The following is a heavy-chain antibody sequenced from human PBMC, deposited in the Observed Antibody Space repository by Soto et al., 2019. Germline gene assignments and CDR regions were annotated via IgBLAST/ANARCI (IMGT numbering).Heavy chain of an antibody. J-gene: IGHJ5*02. CDR1: GGSISSGDYY. Sequence: SETLSLTCTVSGGSISSGDYYWSWIRQPPGKGLEWIGYIYYSGSTYYNPSLKSRVTISVDTSKNQFSLKLSSVTAADTAVYYCARDQGLDSSSWYYWFDPWGQGTLVTVSS. CDR3: ARDQGLDSSSWYYWFDP. CDR2: IYYSGST. D-gene: IGHD6-13*01. V-gene: IGHV4-30-4*01.